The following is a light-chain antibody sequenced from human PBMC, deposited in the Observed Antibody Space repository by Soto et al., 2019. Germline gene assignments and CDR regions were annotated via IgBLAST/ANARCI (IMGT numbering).Light chain of an antibody. Sequence: QSALTQPASVSGSPGQSITISCTGTSSDVGAYNFVSWYQQHPGKAPKLIIYDVNNRPSGVSDRFSGSKSGNTASLTISGLQTEDEADYYCSSLTTSTTYVFGTGTKVTVL. J-gene: IGLJ1*01. CDR1: SSDVGAYNF. CDR2: DVN. CDR3: SSLTTSTTYV. V-gene: IGLV2-14*03.